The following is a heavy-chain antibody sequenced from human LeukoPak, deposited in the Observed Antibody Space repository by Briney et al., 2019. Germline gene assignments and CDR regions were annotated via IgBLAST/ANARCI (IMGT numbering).Heavy chain of an antibody. J-gene: IGHJ4*02. D-gene: IGHD5-12*01. CDR2: TFSNGNIA. Sequence: PGWSLRLPCTGSGFTFGSYALHWVRQAPGKGLEWVAVTFSNGNIAYYGDSVKGRFTISRDNSKNTLYLQMNSLRSEDTAIYYCARGGVATVHFYFDYWGQGALVTVSS. CDR3: ARGGVATVHFYFDY. CDR1: GFTFGSYA. V-gene: IGHV3-30-3*01.